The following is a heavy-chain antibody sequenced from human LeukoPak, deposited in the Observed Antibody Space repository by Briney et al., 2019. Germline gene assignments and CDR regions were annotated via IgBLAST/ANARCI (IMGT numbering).Heavy chain of an antibody. CDR1: GYSFTCYW. Sequence: AGESLKISCKGSGYSFTCYWIGLVRPVPGKGLELVGIIYPGDSDTRYSPSFQGQVTISADKSINTASLQWSSLKASDTAMYYCARSGSGYYYGWFDPWGQGTLVTVSS. CDR2: IYPGDSDT. CDR3: ARSGSGYYYGWFDP. V-gene: IGHV5-51*01. D-gene: IGHD3-22*01. J-gene: IGHJ5*02.